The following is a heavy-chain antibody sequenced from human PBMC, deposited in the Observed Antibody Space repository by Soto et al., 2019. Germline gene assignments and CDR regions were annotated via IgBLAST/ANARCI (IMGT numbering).Heavy chain of an antibody. V-gene: IGHV4-59*02. Sequence: QIQLQVSGPGLVKPSETLSLTCTVSGASVSSGYWSWIRQPPGKGLEWIGFMYFGGSFNYNPSLASRATISVETSKNKFSMKMPSVTAADTAVYYCARSYYDSTGFAVDPWGQGTLVTVSS. D-gene: IGHD3-22*01. CDR1: GASVSSGY. CDR3: ARSYYDSTGFAVDP. CDR2: MYFGGSF. J-gene: IGHJ5*02.